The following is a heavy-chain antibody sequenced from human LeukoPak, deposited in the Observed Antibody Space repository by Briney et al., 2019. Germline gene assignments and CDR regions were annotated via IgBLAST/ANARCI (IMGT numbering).Heavy chain of an antibody. CDR3: ARGGSGSLYYYYYYMDV. Sequence: SETLSLTCTVSGGSISSSSYYWGWTRQPPGKGLEWIGSIYYSGSTYYNPSLKSRVTISVDTSKNQFSLKLSSVTAADTAVYYCARGGSGSLYYYYYYMDVWGKGTTVTISS. V-gene: IGHV4-39*07. D-gene: IGHD3-10*01. CDR1: GGSISSSSYY. J-gene: IGHJ6*03. CDR2: IYYSGST.